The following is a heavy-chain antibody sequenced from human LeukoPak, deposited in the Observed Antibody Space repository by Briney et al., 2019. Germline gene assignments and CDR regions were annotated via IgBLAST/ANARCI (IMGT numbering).Heavy chain of an antibody. CDR1: GGSISSGGYY. J-gene: IGHJ4*02. Sequence: SQTLSLTCTVSGGSISSGGYYWSWIRQPPGKGLEWIGYIYHSGSTYYNPSLKSRVTISVDTSKNQFSLKLSSVTAADTAVYYCARGQGRFGELVGYWGQGTLVTVSS. CDR3: ARGQGRFGELVGY. D-gene: IGHD3-10*01. CDR2: IYHSGST. V-gene: IGHV4-30-2*01.